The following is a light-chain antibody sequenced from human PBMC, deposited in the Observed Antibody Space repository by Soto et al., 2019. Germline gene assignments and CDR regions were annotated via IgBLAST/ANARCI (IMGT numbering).Light chain of an antibody. CDR3: QQYGSSPIT. J-gene: IGKJ5*01. Sequence: EIMLTQSPGTLSLSPGESATLSCRASQTLTNNYLAWYQQKPGQAPRVLIYGASYRATGIPVRFSGSGSGTDFALTISRLEPDDFAVSSCQQYGSSPITFGQGTRLEMK. V-gene: IGKV3-20*01. CDR1: QTLTNNY. CDR2: GAS.